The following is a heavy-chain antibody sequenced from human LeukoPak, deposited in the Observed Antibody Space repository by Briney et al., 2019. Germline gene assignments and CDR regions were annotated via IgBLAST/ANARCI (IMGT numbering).Heavy chain of an antibody. J-gene: IGHJ4*02. CDR2: TNTDGSST. CDR3: VPSDSSGLD. CDR1: GVTVSSTY. D-gene: IGHD3-22*01. Sequence: GGSLRLSCAASGVTVSSTYMSWVRQAPGKGLVWVSRTNTDGSSTSYMDSAKGRFTISRDNAKNTIYLQMNSLRAEDTAVYYCVPSDSSGLDWGQGTLVTVSS. V-gene: IGHV3-74*01.